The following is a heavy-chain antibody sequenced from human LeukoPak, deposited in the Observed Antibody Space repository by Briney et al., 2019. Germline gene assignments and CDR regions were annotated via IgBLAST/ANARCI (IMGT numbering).Heavy chain of an antibody. V-gene: IGHV4-4*07. Sequence: SETLSLTCTVAGDSMTSYYWSWIRQPAGKGLEWMGRISSSGTSNYNPSLKSRLTMSVDTSKNQFSMKLSSVTAADTAVYCCARGRLGGSGSYYNVLDYWGQGTLVTVSS. CDR1: GDSMTSYY. D-gene: IGHD3-10*01. CDR3: ARGRLGGSGSYYNVLDY. CDR2: ISSSGTS. J-gene: IGHJ4*02.